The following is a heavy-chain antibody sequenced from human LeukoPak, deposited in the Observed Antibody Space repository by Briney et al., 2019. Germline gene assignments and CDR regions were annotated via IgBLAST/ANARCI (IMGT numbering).Heavy chain of an antibody. CDR3: ARDSAIGGRGRWFDP. J-gene: IGHJ5*02. Sequence: ASVALSFKASGSTFTGYYMHCLRQTPGPPLEWMGWINPNNGGTNYAQKFQGRVTMTRDTSITTAYMELSRLISDDTAVDYCARDSAIGGRGRWFDPWGQGTLVTVSS. D-gene: IGHD3-10*01. V-gene: IGHV1-2*02. CDR2: INPNNGGT. CDR1: GSTFTGYY.